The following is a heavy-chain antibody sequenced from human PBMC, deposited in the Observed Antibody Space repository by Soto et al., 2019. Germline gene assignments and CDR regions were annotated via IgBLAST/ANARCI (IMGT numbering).Heavy chain of an antibody. CDR2: INPSGGST. Sequence: ASVKVSSNASRYTLTSDYMHWARQAPGQGLEWMGIINPSGGSTSYAQKFQGRVTMTRDTSTSTVYMELSSLRSEDTAVYYCAREDISAAPYYYYYGMDVWGQGTTVTVSS. J-gene: IGHJ6*02. V-gene: IGHV1-46*01. CDR3: AREDISAAPYYYYYGMDV. D-gene: IGHD2-2*01. CDR1: RYTLTSDY.